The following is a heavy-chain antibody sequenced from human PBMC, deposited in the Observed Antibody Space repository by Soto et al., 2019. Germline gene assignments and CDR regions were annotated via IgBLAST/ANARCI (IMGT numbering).Heavy chain of an antibody. CDR2: IWYDGSDK. D-gene: IGHD3-16*02. Sequence: GGSLRLSCAASGFTFNTYGMHWVRQAPGKGLEWVALIWYDGSDKYYTDSVKGRFTISRDNSKNTLFLRMDSLRVEDTAVYYCTTDRQYRPAYWGQGTLVTVSS. V-gene: IGHV3-33*01. CDR1: GFTFNTYG. CDR3: TTDRQYRPAY. J-gene: IGHJ4*02.